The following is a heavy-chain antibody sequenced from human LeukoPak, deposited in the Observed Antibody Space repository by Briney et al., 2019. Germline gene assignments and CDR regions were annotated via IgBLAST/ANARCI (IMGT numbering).Heavy chain of an antibody. CDR3: ARRGPYYYYMDV. D-gene: IGHD3-10*01. CDR2: IWYDGSNK. CDR1: GFTFSSYG. J-gene: IGHJ6*03. V-gene: IGHV3-33*08. Sequence: QPGGSLRLSCAASGFTFSSYGMHWVRQAPGKGLEWVAVIWYDGSNKYYADSVKGRFTISRDNSKNTLYLQMNSLRAEDTAVYYCARRGPYYYYMDVWGKGTTVTVSS.